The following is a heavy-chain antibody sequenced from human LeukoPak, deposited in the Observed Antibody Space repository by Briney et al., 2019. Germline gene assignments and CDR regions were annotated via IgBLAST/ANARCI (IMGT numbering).Heavy chain of an antibody. D-gene: IGHD4-17*01. J-gene: IGHJ4*02. CDR1: GYTFSSDDY. V-gene: IGHV1-2*02. Sequence: ASVKVSCKASGYTFSSDDYIHWVRQAPGQGLEWMGWISPNSGGTSYAQKFQGRVTMTSDTSITTAYMELSRLRHDDTAVYYCARSYGDSWGQGTLVTVSS. CDR3: ARSYGDS. CDR2: ISPNSGGT.